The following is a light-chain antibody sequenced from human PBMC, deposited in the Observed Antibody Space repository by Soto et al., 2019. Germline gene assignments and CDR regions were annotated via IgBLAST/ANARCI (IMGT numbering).Light chain of an antibody. CDR2: AAS. Sequence: AIRMTQSPSSLSASTGDRVTITCRASQGISSYLAWYQQKPGKAPKLLIYAASTLQSGVPSRFSGSGSGTDFPPTIRCLQAEDFATYYCQQYYSYPHITFGPGTKVDIK. CDR3: QQYYSYPHIT. J-gene: IGKJ3*01. CDR1: QGISSY. V-gene: IGKV1-8*01.